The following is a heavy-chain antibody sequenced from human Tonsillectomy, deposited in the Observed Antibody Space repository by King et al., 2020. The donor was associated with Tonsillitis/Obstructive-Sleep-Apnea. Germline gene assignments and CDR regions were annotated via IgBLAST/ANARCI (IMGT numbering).Heavy chain of an antibody. J-gene: IGHJ4*02. D-gene: IGHD6-13*01. CDR3: ARISVAAVGNMVY. V-gene: IGHV2-26*01. CDR2: IFSNDEK. CDR1: GFSLSNTRMG. Sequence: TLKESGPVLVKPTETLTLTCTVSGFSLSNTRMGVSWIRQPPGKALEWLAHIFSNDEKSYCTSLKSRLTISKDTSKSQVVLTMTNVDPVYTATYYCARISVAAVGNMVYWGQGTLVTVSS.